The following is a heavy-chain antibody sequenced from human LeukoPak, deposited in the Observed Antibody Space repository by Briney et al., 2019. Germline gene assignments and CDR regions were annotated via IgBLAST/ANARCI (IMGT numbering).Heavy chain of an antibody. V-gene: IGHV1-8*01. CDR3: ARGRPLAAMVFNWFXX. CDR1: GYTFTSYY. Sequence: ASVKVSCKASGYTFTSYYINWVRQATGQGLEWMGWMNPNSGNTGYAQKFQGRVTMTRNTSISKAYMELSSLRSEDTAVYYCARGRPLAAMVFNWFXXWGQGTLXT. J-gene: IGHJ5*02. D-gene: IGHD5-18*01. CDR2: MNPNSGNT.